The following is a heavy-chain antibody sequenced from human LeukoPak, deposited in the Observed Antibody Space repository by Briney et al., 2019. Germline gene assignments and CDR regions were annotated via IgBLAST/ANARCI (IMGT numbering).Heavy chain of an antibody. J-gene: IGHJ6*02. D-gene: IGHD4/OR15-4a*01. V-gene: IGHV4-61*08. CDR3: ARGVWGYHYYYYYGMDV. Sequence: SETLSLTCAVSGGSISSGGYSWSWIRQPPGKGLEWIGYIYHSGSTSYNPSLKSRVTISVDTSKNQFSLKLSSVTAADTAVYYCARGVWGYHYYYYYGMDVWGQGTMVTVSS. CDR2: IYHSGST. CDR1: GGSISSGGYS.